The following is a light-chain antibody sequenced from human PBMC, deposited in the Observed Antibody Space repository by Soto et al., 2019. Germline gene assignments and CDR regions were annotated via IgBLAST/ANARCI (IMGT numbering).Light chain of an antibody. Sequence: DIQMTQSPSSLSASVGDRVTITCRASQSISSYLNWYQQKPGKAPKLLIYAASNLQSGVPPRFSGSGSGTDFTLTISSLQPEDFATYYCQQSYSTPITFGQGTRLEIK. J-gene: IGKJ5*01. CDR3: QQSYSTPIT. CDR1: QSISSY. V-gene: IGKV1-39*01. CDR2: AAS.